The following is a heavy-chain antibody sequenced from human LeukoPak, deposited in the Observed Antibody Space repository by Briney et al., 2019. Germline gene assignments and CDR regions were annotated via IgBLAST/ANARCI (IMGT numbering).Heavy chain of an antibody. V-gene: IGHV5-51*01. Sequence: GESLKISCKGSGYSFTSYWIGWVRQMPGKGLEWMGIIYPGDSDTRYSPSFQGQVTISADKSISTAYLQWSSLKASDTAMYYCARMYNDFWSGYESGWFDPWGQGTLVTVSS. CDR3: ARMYNDFWSGYESGWFDP. CDR2: IYPGDSDT. D-gene: IGHD3-3*01. J-gene: IGHJ5*02. CDR1: GYSFTSYW.